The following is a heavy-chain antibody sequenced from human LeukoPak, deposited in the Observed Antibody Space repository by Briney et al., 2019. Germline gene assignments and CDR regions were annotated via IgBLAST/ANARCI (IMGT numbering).Heavy chain of an antibody. CDR3: ATRGYCSGTSCYAPQP. Sequence: GGSLRLSCSASGFTFSSFAMHWVRQAPKRLEYVSAISSDGGRTYYVDSVKGRFTISRDNSKNTLYLQMNSLRAEDTAVYYCATRGYCSGTSCYAPQPWGQGTLVTVSS. V-gene: IGHV3-64*04. D-gene: IGHD2-2*01. CDR2: ISSDGGRT. J-gene: IGHJ5*02. CDR1: GFTFSSFA.